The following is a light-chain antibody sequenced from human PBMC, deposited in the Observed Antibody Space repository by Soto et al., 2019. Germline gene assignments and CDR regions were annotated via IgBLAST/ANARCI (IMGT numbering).Light chain of an antibody. CDR1: SSDVGAYNY. Sequence: QSALTQPASVSGAPGQSISISCTGSSSDVGAYNYVAWYQQKPGKAPKLLVYEVDNRPSGISHRFSGSKSGNTASLTISGLKTEDEADYYCRSYTVINTAVFGGGTKVTVL. J-gene: IGLJ3*02. V-gene: IGLV2-14*01. CDR2: EVD. CDR3: RSYTVINTAV.